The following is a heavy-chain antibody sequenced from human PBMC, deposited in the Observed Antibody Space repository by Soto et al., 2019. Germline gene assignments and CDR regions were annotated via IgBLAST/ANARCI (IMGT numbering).Heavy chain of an antibody. D-gene: IGHD3-22*01. Sequence: ASVKVSCKASGYTFTSYGISWVRQAPGQGLEWMGWISAYNGNTNYAQKLQGRATMTTDTSTSTAYMELRGLRSDDTAVYYCARAGRNYYDSSGYGLLYYYYGMDVWGQGTTVTVSS. CDR3: ARAGRNYYDSSGYGLLYYYYGMDV. J-gene: IGHJ6*02. CDR1: GYTFTSYG. CDR2: ISAYNGNT. V-gene: IGHV1-18*01.